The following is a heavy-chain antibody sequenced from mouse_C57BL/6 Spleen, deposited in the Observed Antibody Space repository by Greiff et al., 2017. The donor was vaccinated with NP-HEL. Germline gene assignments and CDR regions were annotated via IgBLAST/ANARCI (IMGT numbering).Heavy chain of an antibody. CDR3: ARGGDSSGYGAMDY. Sequence: QVHVKQSGAELVRPGASVKLSCKASGYTFTDYYINWVKQRPGQGLEWIARIYPGSGNTYYNEKFKGKATLTAEKSSSTAYMQLSSLTSEDSAVYFCARGGDSSGYGAMDYWGQGTSVTVSS. V-gene: IGHV1-76*01. D-gene: IGHD3-2*02. J-gene: IGHJ4*01. CDR2: IYPGSGNT. CDR1: GYTFTDYY.